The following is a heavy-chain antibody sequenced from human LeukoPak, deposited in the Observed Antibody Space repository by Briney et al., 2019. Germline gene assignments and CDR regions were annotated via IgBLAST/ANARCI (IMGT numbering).Heavy chain of an antibody. Sequence: GASVKVSCKASGYTFTGYYMHWVRQAPGQGLEWMGWINPNSGGTNYAQKFQGRVTMTRDTSISTAYMELSRLRSDDTAVYYCARDFTRYRNGYSSGWYGYWGQGTLVTVSS. J-gene: IGHJ4*02. CDR1: GYTFTGYY. CDR3: ARDFTRYRNGYSSGWYGY. CDR2: INPNSGGT. V-gene: IGHV1-2*02. D-gene: IGHD6-19*01.